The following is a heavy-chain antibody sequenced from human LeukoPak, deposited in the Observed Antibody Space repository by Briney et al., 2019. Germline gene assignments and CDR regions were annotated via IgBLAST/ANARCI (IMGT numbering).Heavy chain of an antibody. CDR3: ARGRDYGDYASFTDY. V-gene: IGHV4-59*01. CDR2: IYYSGST. CDR1: GGSLSSYY. Sequence: SETLSLTCTVSGGSLSSYYWSWIRQPPGKGLEWIGYIYYSGSTNYNPSLKSRVTISVDTSKNQFSLKLSSVTAADTAVYYCARGRDYGDYASFTDYWGQGTLVTVSS. D-gene: IGHD4-17*01. J-gene: IGHJ4*02.